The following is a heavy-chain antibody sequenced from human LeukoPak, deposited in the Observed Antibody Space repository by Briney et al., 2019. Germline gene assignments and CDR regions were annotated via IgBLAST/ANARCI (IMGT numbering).Heavy chain of an antibody. V-gene: IGHV3-23*01. CDR1: GFTFSSYA. J-gene: IGHJ4*02. CDR2: IIGSGGST. D-gene: IGHD5-18*01. Sequence: GGSLRLSCAASGFTFSSYAMSWVRQAPGKGLEWVSAIIGSGGSTYYADSVKGRFTISRDNSKNTLYLQMNSLRAEDTAVYYCASPGGAWIQLWSLDYWGQGTLVTVSS. CDR3: ASPGGAWIQLWSLDY.